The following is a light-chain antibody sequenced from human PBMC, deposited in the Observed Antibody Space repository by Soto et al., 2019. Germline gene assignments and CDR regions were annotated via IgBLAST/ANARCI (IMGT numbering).Light chain of an antibody. CDR3: SSYTSSSTIVV. CDR2: DVS. V-gene: IGLV2-14*01. CDR1: SSDVGGYNY. Sequence: QSVLTQPASVSGSPVQSITISCTGTSSDVGGYNYVSWYQQHPGKAPKLMIYDVSNRPSGVSNRFSGSKSGNTASLTISGLQAEDEADYYCSSYTSSSTIVVFGTGTKVTVL. J-gene: IGLJ1*01.